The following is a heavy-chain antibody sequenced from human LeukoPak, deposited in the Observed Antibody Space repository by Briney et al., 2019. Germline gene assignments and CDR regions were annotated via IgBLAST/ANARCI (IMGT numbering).Heavy chain of an antibody. CDR3: ARIQYQYSYGYSDY. CDR2: INTNTGNP. J-gene: IGHJ4*02. D-gene: IGHD5-18*01. CDR1: GYTFTSYA. V-gene: IGHV7-4-1*02. Sequence: ASVKVSCKDSGYTFTSYAMNWVRHAPGQGLEWMGWINTNTGNPTYAQGFTGRFVFSLDTSVSTAYLQISSLKAEDTAVYYCARIQYQYSYGYSDYWGQGTPVTVSS.